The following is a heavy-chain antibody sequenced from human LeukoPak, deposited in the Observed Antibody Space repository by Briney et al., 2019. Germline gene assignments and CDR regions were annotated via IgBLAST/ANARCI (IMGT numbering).Heavy chain of an antibody. CDR2: INPSGGST. Sequence: ASEKVSCKASGYTFTSYYMHWVRQAPGQGLEWMGIINPSGGSTSYAQKFQGRVTMTRDTSTSTVYMELSSLGSEDTAVYYCARVGHYDILTGSYDAFDIWGQGTMVTVSS. J-gene: IGHJ3*02. D-gene: IGHD3-9*01. CDR1: GYTFTSYY. V-gene: IGHV1-46*03. CDR3: ARVGHYDILTGSYDAFDI.